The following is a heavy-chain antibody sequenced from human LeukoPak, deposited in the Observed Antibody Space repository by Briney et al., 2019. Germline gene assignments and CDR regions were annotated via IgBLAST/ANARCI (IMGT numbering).Heavy chain of an antibody. CDR2: INHSGST. Sequence: SETLSLTCAVYGGSFSGYYWSWIRQPPGKGLEWIGEINHSGSTNYNPSLKSRVTISVDTSKNQFSLKQSSVTAADTAVYYCAKVMGWFGGFDYWGQGTLVTVSS. J-gene: IGHJ4*02. CDR1: GGSFSGYY. CDR3: AKVMGWFGGFDY. V-gene: IGHV4-34*01. D-gene: IGHD3-10*01.